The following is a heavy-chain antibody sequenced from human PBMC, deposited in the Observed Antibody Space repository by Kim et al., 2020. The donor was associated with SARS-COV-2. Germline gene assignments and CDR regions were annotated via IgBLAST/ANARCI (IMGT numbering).Heavy chain of an antibody. CDR2: NTNTGNP. Sequence: NTNTGNPTYAQGFTGRFVFSLDTSVSTAYLQISSLKAEDTAVYYCARGVDVWGQGTTVTVSS. CDR3: ARGVDV. V-gene: IGHV7-4-1*02. J-gene: IGHJ6*02. D-gene: IGHD3-16*01.